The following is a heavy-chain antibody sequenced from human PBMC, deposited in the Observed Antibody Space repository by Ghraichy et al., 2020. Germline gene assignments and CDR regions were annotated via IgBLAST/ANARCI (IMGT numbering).Heavy chain of an antibody. V-gene: IGHV1-24*01. J-gene: IGHJ4*02. CDR2: FDPEDGET. CDR1: GYTLTELS. D-gene: IGHD4-17*01. CDR3: ATGLGMTTVTTRSIDY. Sequence: ASVKVSCKVSGYTLTELSMHWVRQAPGKGLEWMGGFDPEDGETIYAQKFQGRVTMTEDTSTDTAYMELSSLRSEDTAVYYCATGLGMTTVTTRSIDYWGQGTLVTVSS.